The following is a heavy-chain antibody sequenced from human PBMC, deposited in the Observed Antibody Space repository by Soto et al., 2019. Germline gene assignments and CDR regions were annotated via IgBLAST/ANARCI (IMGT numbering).Heavy chain of an antibody. CDR2: ISGSGDST. Sequence: EVQLLESGGGLVQPGGSLRLSCAASGFTFSTYAMNWVRHAPGKGLEWVSGISGSGDSTYYADSVKGRFTVSRDNYKTTLYLQMNGLRAEDTAVFYCAKERSSGWRFDHWGQGTLVTVSS. J-gene: IGHJ4*02. V-gene: IGHV3-23*01. CDR3: AKERSSGWRFDH. D-gene: IGHD6-19*01. CDR1: GFTFSTYA.